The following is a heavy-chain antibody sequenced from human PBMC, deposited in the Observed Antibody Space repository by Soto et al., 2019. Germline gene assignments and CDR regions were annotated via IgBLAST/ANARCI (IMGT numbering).Heavy chain of an antibody. CDR1: GFAVSSNY. J-gene: IGHJ4*02. CDR2: IYSGGNI. D-gene: IGHD2-21*01. CDR3: ARVDWNVGRDY. V-gene: IGHV3-53*01. Sequence: EVQLVESGGGLIQPGGSLRLSCAVSGFAVSSNYMSWVRQGPGKGLEWVSHIYSGGNINYADSVKGRFTISRDASKNTLYLQMNSLRAEDTAVYFCARVDWNVGRDYRGQGTLVTVSS.